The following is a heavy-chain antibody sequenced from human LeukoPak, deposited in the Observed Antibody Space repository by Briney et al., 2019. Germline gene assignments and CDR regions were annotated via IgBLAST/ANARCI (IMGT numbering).Heavy chain of an antibody. V-gene: IGHV3-20*04. J-gene: IGHJ4*02. CDR3: ARYDFNNCVGYYDH. Sequence: GGSLRLSCAASGFTFDDYGMSWVRQAPGKGLEWVSGITWNGYSTDYADSVKGRFTISRDNAKNSLFLQMNSLRAEDTALYYCARYDFNNCVGYYDHWGQGTLVTVSS. CDR1: GFTFDDYG. CDR2: ITWNGYST. D-gene: IGHD4-11*01.